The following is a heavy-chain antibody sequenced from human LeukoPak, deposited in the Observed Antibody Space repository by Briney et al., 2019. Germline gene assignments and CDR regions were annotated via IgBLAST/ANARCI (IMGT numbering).Heavy chain of an antibody. CDR1: GDSLSSNIAA. D-gene: IGHD2-15*01. CDR3: ARADCSAGSRHFDS. CDR2: TYYRSKWYT. V-gene: IGHV6-1*01. J-gene: IGHJ4*02. Sequence: SQTLSLTCAISGDSLSSNIAAWNWIRQSPSRALEWLGRTYYRSKWYTAYAVSVKSRIIINPDTSRHQFSLQLNSVTPEDTAVYYCARADCSAGSRHFDSWGQGTLVTVSS.